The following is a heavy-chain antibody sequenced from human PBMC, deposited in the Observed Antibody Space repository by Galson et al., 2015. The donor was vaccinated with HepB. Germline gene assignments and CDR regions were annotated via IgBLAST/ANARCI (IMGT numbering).Heavy chain of an antibody. D-gene: IGHD3-22*01. J-gene: IGHJ5*02. CDR3: ATVYYYDSSGPIIGVDP. V-gene: IGHV1-24*01. Sequence: SGAEVKKPGASVKVSCKVSGYTLPELSMHWVRQAPGKGLEWMGGFDPEDGETIYAQKFQGRVTMTEDTSTDTAYMELSSLRSEDTAVYYCATVYYYDSSGPIIGVDPWGQGTLVTVSS. CDR2: FDPEDGET. CDR1: GYTLPELS.